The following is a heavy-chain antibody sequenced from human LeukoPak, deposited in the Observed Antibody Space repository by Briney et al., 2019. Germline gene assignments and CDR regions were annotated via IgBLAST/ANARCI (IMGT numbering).Heavy chain of an antibody. D-gene: IGHD1-26*01. CDR1: GGSINSYY. Sequence: PSETLSLTCTVSGGSINSYYWSWIRQPPGKGREGIGYIHYSGSTNYSPSLKSRITMSVDTSKNQFFLKVTSVTAADTAVYYCARHGIAGATTYYFGVDVWGQGTTVTVSS. V-gene: IGHV4-59*08. CDR3: ARHGIAGATTYYFGVDV. CDR2: IHYSGST. J-gene: IGHJ6*02.